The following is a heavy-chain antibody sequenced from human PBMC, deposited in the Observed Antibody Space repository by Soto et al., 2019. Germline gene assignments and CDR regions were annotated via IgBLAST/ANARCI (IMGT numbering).Heavy chain of an antibody. V-gene: IGHV4-30-2*01. CDR1: GGSISSGGYS. CDR2: IYHSGST. CDR3: ARGPDGYNYDY. J-gene: IGHJ4*02. D-gene: IGHD5-12*01. Sequence: PSETLSLTCAVSGGSISSGGYSWSWIRQPPGKGLEWIGYIYHSGSTYYNPSLKSRVTISVDRSKNQFSLKLSSVTAADTAMYYCARGPDGYNYDYWGQGTLVTVSS.